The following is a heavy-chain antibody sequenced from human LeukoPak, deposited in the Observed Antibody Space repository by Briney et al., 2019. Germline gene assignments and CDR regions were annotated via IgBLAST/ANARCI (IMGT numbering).Heavy chain of an antibody. V-gene: IGHV4-39*01. CDR1: GVSISGSYYY. D-gene: IGHD3-10*01. CDR3: ARHARMYYYGSGSNKPLYYYYYMDV. J-gene: IGHJ6*03. Sequence: SETLSLTCAVSGVSISGSYYYWGWIRQPPGKGLEWIGNIYYSGSTYYNASLQSRVTISVDTSKNQFSLKLSSVTAADTAVYYCARHARMYYYGSGSNKPLYYYYYMDVWGKGTTVTISS. CDR2: IYYSGST.